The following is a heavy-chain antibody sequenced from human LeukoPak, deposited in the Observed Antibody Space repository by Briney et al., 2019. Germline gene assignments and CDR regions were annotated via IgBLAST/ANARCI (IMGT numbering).Heavy chain of an antibody. Sequence: ASVKVSCKVSGYTLTELSMHWVRQDPGKGLEWMGGFDPEDGETIYAQKFQGRVTMTEDTSTNTAYMELSSLRSEDTAVYYCAGVVTGDWFDPWGQGTLVTVSS. D-gene: IGHD2-21*02. V-gene: IGHV1-24*01. CDR3: AGVVTGDWFDP. CDR2: FDPEDGET. J-gene: IGHJ5*02. CDR1: GYTLTELS.